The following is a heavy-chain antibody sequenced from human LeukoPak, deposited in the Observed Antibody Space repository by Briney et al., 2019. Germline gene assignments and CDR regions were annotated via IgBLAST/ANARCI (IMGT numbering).Heavy chain of an antibody. J-gene: IGHJ3*02. CDR1: GFSFSSYS. CDR3: ATTLQMATDDAFDI. D-gene: IGHD5-24*01. CDR2: ISTSSSYI. Sequence: PGGSLRLSCAASGFSFSSYSMNWVRQAPGKGLEWVSSISTSSSYIYYADSVKGRFTISRDNAKNSLYLQMNSLRAEDTAVYYCATTLQMATDDAFDIWGQGTMVTVSS. V-gene: IGHV3-21*01.